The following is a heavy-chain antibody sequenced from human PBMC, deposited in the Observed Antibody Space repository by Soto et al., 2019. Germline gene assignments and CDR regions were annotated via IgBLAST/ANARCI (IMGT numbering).Heavy chain of an antibody. CDR1: GDSVSSNSAA. D-gene: IGHD3-3*01. CDR3: ARDRGDDFWSGGGDYYGMDV. Sequence: SQTLSLTCAISGDSVSSNSAAWNWIRQSPSRGLERLGRTYYRSKWYNDYAVSVKSRITINPDTSKNQFSLQLNSVTPEDTAVHYCARDRGDDFWSGGGDYYGMDVWGQGTTVTVSS. CDR2: TYYRSKWYN. V-gene: IGHV6-1*01. J-gene: IGHJ6*02.